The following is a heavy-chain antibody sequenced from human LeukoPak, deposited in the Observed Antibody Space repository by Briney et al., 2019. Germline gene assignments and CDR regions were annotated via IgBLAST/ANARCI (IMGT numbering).Heavy chain of an antibody. D-gene: IGHD3-10*01. CDR3: ARHRKTMLRGIIIIPPDMDV. J-gene: IGHJ6*02. CDR2: IYNSGST. Sequence: SETLSLICTVSGGSISNYYWSWIRQPTGKGLEWIGYIYNSGSTNYNPSLKSRVTISLDTSKNQFSLRLSSVTAADTAVYFCARHRKTMLRGIIIIPPDMDVWGQGTAVTVSS. V-gene: IGHV4-59*08. CDR1: GGSISNYY.